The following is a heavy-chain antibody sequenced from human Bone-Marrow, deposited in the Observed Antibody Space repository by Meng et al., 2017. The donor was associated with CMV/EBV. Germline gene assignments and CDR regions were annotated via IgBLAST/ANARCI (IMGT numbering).Heavy chain of an antibody. CDR1: GGSISSSSYY. D-gene: IGHD3-22*01. J-gene: IGHJ4*02. Sequence: QLQLQESGPGLVKLSEXLSLTCTVSGGSISSSSYYWGWIRQPPGKGLEWIGSIYYSGSTYYNPSLKSRVTISVDTSKNQFSLKLSSVTAADTAVYYCARGGITMIVVTRFDYWGQGTLVTVSS. CDR2: IYYSGST. V-gene: IGHV4-39*07. CDR3: ARGGITMIVVTRFDY.